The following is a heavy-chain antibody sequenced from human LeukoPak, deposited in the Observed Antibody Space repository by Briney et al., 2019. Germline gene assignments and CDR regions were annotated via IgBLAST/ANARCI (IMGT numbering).Heavy chain of an antibody. D-gene: IGHD4-17*01. J-gene: IGHJ4*02. Sequence: GGSLRLSCAASGFTFSVYNMHWVRQAPGKGLEWVSFISSSSSHIYYADSVRGRFTISRDNAENSLYLQMNSLRAEDTAVYYCAKGYTVTRLDYWGQGTLVTVSS. CDR2: ISSSSSHI. V-gene: IGHV3-21*04. CDR3: AKGYTVTRLDY. CDR1: GFTFSVYN.